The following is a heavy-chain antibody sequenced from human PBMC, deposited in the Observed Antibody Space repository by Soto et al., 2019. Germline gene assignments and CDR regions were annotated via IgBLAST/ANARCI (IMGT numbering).Heavy chain of an antibody. CDR3: ARAGFERLYFDQ. CDR2: VYTSGRT. D-gene: IGHD1-1*01. J-gene: IGHJ4*02. CDR1: GFTVTNSY. V-gene: IGHV3-53*01. Sequence: EVQLVESGGDLNQHGGSLRLSCAASGFTVTNSYMAWVRQAPGKGLEWVSVVYTSGRTYHADSVKGRFTVSRDISTNMFFLQMNKLSAEDMATYYCARAGFERLYFDQWGRGTLVTVSS.